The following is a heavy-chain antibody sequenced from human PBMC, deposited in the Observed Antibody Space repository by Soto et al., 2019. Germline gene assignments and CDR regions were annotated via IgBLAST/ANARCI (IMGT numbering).Heavy chain of an antibody. CDR1: GYTFTSYA. CDR3: ARDIMSSPDCSGGSCYYYYYGMDV. J-gene: IGHJ6*02. D-gene: IGHD2-15*01. CDR2: INAGNGNT. V-gene: IGHV1-3*01. Sequence: ASVKVSCKASGYTFTSYAMHWVRQAPGQRLEWMGWINAGNGNTKYSQKFQGRVTITRDTSASTAYMELSSLRSEDTAVYYCARDIMSSPDCSGGSCYYYYYGMDVWGQGTTVTVSS.